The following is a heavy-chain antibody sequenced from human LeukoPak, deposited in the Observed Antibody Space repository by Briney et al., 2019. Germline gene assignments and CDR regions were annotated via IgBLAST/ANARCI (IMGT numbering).Heavy chain of an antibody. V-gene: IGHV4-39*07. CDR1: GGSISSSSYY. CDR2: IYYTGST. J-gene: IGHJ4*02. CDR3: ARYSSSTGYFDY. D-gene: IGHD6-6*01. Sequence: PSGTLSLTCTASGGSISSSSYYWGWIRQPPGKGLEWIGTIYYTGSTYYNPSLKSRVTISLGTSKNQFSLKLTSVTAADTAVYYCARYSSSTGYFDYWGQGTLVTVSS.